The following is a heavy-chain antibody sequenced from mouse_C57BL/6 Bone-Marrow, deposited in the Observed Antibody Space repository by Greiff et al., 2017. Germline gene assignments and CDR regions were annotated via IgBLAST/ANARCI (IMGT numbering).Heavy chain of an antibody. V-gene: IGHV2-2*01. CDR3: ARRNTTMVTPYYAMDY. D-gene: IGHD2-2*01. Sequence: VQLQESGPGLVQPSQSLSITCTVSGFSLTSYGVHWVRQSPGKGLEWLGVIWSGGSTDYNAAFISRLSISKDNSKSQVFFKMNSLQADDTAIYYCARRNTTMVTPYYAMDYWGQGTSVTVSS. CDR2: IWSGGST. CDR1: GFSLTSYG. J-gene: IGHJ4*01.